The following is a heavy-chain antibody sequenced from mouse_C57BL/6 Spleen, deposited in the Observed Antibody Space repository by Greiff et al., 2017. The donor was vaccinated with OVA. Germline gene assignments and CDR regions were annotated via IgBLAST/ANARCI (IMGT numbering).Heavy chain of an antibody. CDR3: ARRLRYPYAMDY. Sequence: VQLQQSGAELMKPGASVKLSCKATGYTFTGYWIEWVKQRPGHGLEWIGEILPGSGSTNYNEKFKGKATFTAATSSNKAYMQLSSLTTEDSAIYYCARRLRYPYAMDYWGQGTSVTVSS. CDR1: GYTFTGYW. CDR2: ILPGSGST. D-gene: IGHD1-1*01. J-gene: IGHJ4*01. V-gene: IGHV1-9*01.